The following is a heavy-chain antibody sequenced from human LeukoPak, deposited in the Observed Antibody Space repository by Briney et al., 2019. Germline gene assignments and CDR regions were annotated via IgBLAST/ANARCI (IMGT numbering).Heavy chain of an antibody. J-gene: IGHJ5*02. CDR1: GGSFSSYY. V-gene: IGHV4-59*01. D-gene: IGHD3-10*01. Sequence: SATVNLTCDVYGGSFSSYYWRWIRQPPGKGLALIGYIYYSGSSNYNPSLKSRVTISVDTSKNRVCMKLSCVTAGDAAVYYCARGRKMVRGVTPINWFDPWGQGTLVTVSS. CDR2: IYYSGSS. CDR3: ARGRKMVRGVTPINWFDP.